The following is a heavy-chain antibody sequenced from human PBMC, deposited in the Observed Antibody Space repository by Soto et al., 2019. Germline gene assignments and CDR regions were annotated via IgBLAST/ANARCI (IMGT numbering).Heavy chain of an antibody. V-gene: IGHV1-3*01. CDR1: GYTFTSYA. D-gene: IGHD3-10*01. Sequence: QVQLVQSGAEVKKPGASVKVSCKASGYTFTSYAMHWVRQAPGQRLEWMGWINAGNGNTKYSQKFQGRVTITRDTSASTAYMVLSGLRSEDTAVYYCATVLLWFGELPTDNWFDPWGQGTLVTVSS. CDR3: ATVLLWFGELPTDNWFDP. CDR2: INAGNGNT. J-gene: IGHJ5*02.